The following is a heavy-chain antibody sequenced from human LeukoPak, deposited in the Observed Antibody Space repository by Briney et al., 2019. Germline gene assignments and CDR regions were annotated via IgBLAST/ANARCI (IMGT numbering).Heavy chain of an antibody. D-gene: IGHD3-10*01. CDR3: ASTLWFGELRVTGPFDP. V-gene: IGHV1-46*01. CDR2: INPSGGST. Sequence: ASVKVSCKASGYTFTNYYMHWVRQAPGQGLEWMGIINPSGGSTSYAQKFQGRVTMTRDMSTSTVYMELSSLRSEDTAVYYCASTLWFGELRVTGPFDPWGQGTLVTVSS. CDR1: GYTFTNYY. J-gene: IGHJ5*02.